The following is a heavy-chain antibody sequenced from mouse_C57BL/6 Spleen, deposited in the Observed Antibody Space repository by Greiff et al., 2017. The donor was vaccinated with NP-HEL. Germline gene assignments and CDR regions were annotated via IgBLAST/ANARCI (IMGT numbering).Heavy chain of an antibody. Sequence: VQLQQSGAALVKPGASVKISCKASGYAFSSYWMNWVKQRPGKGLEWIGQIYPGDGDTNYNGKFKGKATLTADKSSSTAYMQLSSLTSEDSAVYFCARDGYYGNLYAMDYWGQGTSVTVSS. J-gene: IGHJ4*01. CDR2: IYPGDGDT. D-gene: IGHD2-1*01. V-gene: IGHV1-80*01. CDR3: ARDGYYGNLYAMDY. CDR1: GYAFSSYW.